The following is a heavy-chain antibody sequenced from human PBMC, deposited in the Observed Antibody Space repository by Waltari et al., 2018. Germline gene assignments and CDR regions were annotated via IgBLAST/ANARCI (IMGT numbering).Heavy chain of an antibody. CDR2: ISYDGSNK. CDR3: ARDLGTYYDILTGYSGMDV. CDR1: GFTFSSYA. D-gene: IGHD3-9*01. Sequence: QVQLVESGGGVVQPGRSLRLSCAASGFTFSSYAMHSVRQAPGKGLEWVAVISYDGSNKYYADSVKGRFTISRDNSKNTLYLQMNSLRAEDTAVYYCARDLGTYYDILTGYSGMDVWGQGTTVTVSS. J-gene: IGHJ6*02. V-gene: IGHV3-30-3*01.